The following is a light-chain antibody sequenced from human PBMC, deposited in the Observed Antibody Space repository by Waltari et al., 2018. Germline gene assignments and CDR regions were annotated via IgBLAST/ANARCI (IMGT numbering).Light chain of an antibody. Sequence: QSALTQPASVSGSPGQSITISCTGTSSDVGGYNYVSWYQQHPGEAPKLIIFEVNKRPSGVSHRFSGSKSDSTASLTISGLQTEDEADYYCSSYRNTNLYVFGSGTRVTVL. V-gene: IGLV2-14*01. CDR1: SSDVGGYNY. J-gene: IGLJ1*01. CDR3: SSYRNTNLYV. CDR2: EVN.